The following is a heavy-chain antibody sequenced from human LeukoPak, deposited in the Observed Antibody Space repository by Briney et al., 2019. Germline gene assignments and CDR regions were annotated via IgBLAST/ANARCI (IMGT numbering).Heavy chain of an antibody. V-gene: IGHV3-7*01. CDR1: GFTFTNYE. Sequence: GGSLRLSCAASGFTFTNYEMTWVRQAPGKGLEWVANIKQDGSEKYYVDSVKGRFTISRDNAKNSLYLQMNSLRAEDTAVYYCARDLFVGYYDILTGYCLGYWGQGTLVTVSS. J-gene: IGHJ4*02. CDR3: ARDLFVGYYDILTGYCLGY. CDR2: IKQDGSEK. D-gene: IGHD3-9*01.